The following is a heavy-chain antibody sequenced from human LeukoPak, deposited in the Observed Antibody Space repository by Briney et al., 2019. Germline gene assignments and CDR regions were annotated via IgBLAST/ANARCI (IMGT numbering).Heavy chain of an antibody. Sequence: PGGSLRLSCAASGFTFSSYAMSWVRQAPGKGLEWVSAISGSGGSTYYADSVKGRFTISRDNSKNTLYLQMNSLRAEDTAVYYCANVRVPEEPTRVFDYWGQETLVTVSS. V-gene: IGHV3-23*01. D-gene: IGHD3-10*02. CDR2: ISGSGGST. CDR1: GFTFSSYA. CDR3: ANVRVPEEPTRVFDY. J-gene: IGHJ4*02.